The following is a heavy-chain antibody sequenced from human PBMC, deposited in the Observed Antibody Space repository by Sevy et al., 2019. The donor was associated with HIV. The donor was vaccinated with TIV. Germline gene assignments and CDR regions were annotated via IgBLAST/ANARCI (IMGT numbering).Heavy chain of an antibody. CDR3: ARVVVAGYCSSTSCDNWFDP. CDR2: IYYSGST. Sequence: SETLSLTCTVSGGSVSSGSYYWSWIRQPPGKGLEWIGYIYYSGSTNYNPSLKSRVTISVDTSKNQFSLKLSSVTAADTAVYYGARVVVAGYCSSTSCDNWFDPWGQGTLVTVSS. CDR1: GGSVSSGSYY. D-gene: IGHD2-2*01. J-gene: IGHJ5*02. V-gene: IGHV4-61*01.